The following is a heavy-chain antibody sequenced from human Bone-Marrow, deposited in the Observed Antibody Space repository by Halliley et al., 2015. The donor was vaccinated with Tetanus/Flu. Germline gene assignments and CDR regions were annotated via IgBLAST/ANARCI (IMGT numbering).Heavy chain of an antibody. CDR2: IYHTGNS. V-gene: IGHV4-30-2*01. Sequence: LRLSCNISGGSISGDYSWSWIRQPPGKGLEWIGYIYHTGNSYYNPSLTSRLTISIDRSKNQISLKLTSVTAADTAVYYCARGTLLDAFDVWGPGTRVTVSS. CDR1: GGSISGDYS. J-gene: IGHJ3*01. CDR3: ARGTLLDAFDV.